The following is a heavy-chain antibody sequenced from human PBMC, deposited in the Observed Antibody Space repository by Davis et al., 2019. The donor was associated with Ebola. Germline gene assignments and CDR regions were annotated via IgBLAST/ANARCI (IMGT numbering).Heavy chain of an antibody. V-gene: IGHV3-74*01. CDR1: GFTFSSYW. CDR2: INSDGSST. J-gene: IGHJ5*02. D-gene: IGHD3-22*01. Sequence: GASLKISCAASGFTFSSYWMHWVRHAPGKGLVWVSRINSDGSSTSYADSVKGRFTISRGNAKNTLYLQMNSLRAEDTAVYYCASTRETYYYDSSGYSTINWFGPWGQGTLVTVSS. CDR3: ASTRETYYYDSSGYSTINWFGP.